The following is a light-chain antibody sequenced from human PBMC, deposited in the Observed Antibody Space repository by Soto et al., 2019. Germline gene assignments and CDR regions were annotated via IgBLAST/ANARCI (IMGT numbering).Light chain of an antibody. CDR3: KQYENRPT. Sequence: DIQMTQSPSSLSASVGDRVTITCQASQNINNYLNWYQQKPGRAPKLLIYDASNLEAGVPSRFRGSGSVTDFTFTISSLQPEDIATYYCKQYENRPTFGQGTRLEIK. CDR2: DAS. V-gene: IGKV1-33*01. CDR1: QNINNY. J-gene: IGKJ5*01.